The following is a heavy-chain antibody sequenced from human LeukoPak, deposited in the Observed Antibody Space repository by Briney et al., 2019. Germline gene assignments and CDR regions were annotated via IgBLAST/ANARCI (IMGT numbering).Heavy chain of an antibody. CDR2: INPNSGGT. CDR3: ARDRRKAAGTPLDY. CDR1: GYTFTGYY. V-gene: IGHV1-2*02. D-gene: IGHD6-13*01. J-gene: IGHJ4*02. Sequence: GASVKVSCKASGYTFTGYYMHWVRQAPGQGLEWMGWINPNSGGTNYAQKFQGRVTMTRDTSISTAYMELSWLRSDDTAVYYCARDRRKAAGTPLDYWGQGTLVTVSS.